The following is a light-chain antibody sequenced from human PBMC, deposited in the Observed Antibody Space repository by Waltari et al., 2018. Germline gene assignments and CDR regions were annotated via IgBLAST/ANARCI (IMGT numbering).Light chain of an antibody. Sequence: QAVVTQEPSLTVSPGGTVTLTCGSNPGAVPSGHSPYWFQQKPGQAPRTLIYDTNNKQSWTPARFSGSLLGGKGALTLSGAQPEDEAEYYCSLSYSGAVVFGGGTKLTVL. J-gene: IGLJ2*01. V-gene: IGLV7-46*01. CDR2: DTN. CDR1: PGAVPSGHS. CDR3: SLSYSGAVV.